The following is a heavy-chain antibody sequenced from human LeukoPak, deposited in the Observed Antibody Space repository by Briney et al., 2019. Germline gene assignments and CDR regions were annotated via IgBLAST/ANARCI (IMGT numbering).Heavy chain of an antibody. CDR3: AREGLGFFDF. V-gene: IGHV5-51*01. CDR2: IYPGDSDT. J-gene: IGHJ3*01. D-gene: IGHD3/OR15-3a*01. Sequence: GESLKISCKGSVYSFTSYWIGRVRQMPGKGLEWMGIIYPGDSDTRYSPSFQGQVTMSADKSITSAYLQWSRLQAWDSAVCYWAREGLGFFDFWGQGTMVSVSS. CDR1: VYSFTSYW.